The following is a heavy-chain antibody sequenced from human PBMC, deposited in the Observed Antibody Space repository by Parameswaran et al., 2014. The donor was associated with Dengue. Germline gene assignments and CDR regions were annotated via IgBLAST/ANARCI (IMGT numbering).Heavy chain of an antibody. V-gene: IGHV3-33*01. J-gene: IGHJ6*02. CDR2: IWYDGSNK. D-gene: IGHD2-2*01. CDR3: ARDLDCSSTSCPPDYYYYGLDV. Sequence: VRQMPGKGLEWVSVIWYDGSNKYYADSVKGRFTISRDNSKNTLYLQMNSLRAEDTAVYYCARDLDCSSTSCPPDYYYYGLDVWGQGTTVTVSS.